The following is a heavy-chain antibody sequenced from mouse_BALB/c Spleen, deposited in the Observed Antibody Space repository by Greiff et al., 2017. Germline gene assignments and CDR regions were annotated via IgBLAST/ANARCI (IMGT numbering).Heavy chain of an antibody. CDR3: ARTPYYFDY. V-gene: IGHV1-7*01. Sequence: VQLVESGAELAKPGASVKMSCKASGYTFTSYWMHWVKQRPGQGLEWIGYINPSTGYTEYNQKFKDKATLTADKSSSTAYMQLSSLTSEDSAVYDCARTPYYFDYWGQGTTLTVSS. CDR1: GYTFTSYW. CDR2: INPSTGYT. J-gene: IGHJ2*01.